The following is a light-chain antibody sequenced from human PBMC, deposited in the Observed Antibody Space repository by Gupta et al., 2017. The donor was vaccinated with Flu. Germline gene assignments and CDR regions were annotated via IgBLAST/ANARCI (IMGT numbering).Light chain of an antibody. CDR2: AAS. CDR1: QSVTDNS. Sequence: EIVLTQSPGTLSLSPGERATLSCRASQSVTDNSLAWYQQKPGQAPRVLIYAASSRATDITDRFTGSGSGTDFTLTISRLEPEDFVVYYCHQYATTPLTFGGGTKVEIK. V-gene: IGKV3-20*01. CDR3: HQYATTPLT. J-gene: IGKJ4*01.